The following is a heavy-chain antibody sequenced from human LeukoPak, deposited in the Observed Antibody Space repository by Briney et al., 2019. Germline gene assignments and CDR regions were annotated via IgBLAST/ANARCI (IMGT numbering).Heavy chain of an antibody. V-gene: IGHV3-15*01. J-gene: IGHJ4*02. CDR2: IKSKTDGGTT. Sequence: PGGSLRLSCAASGFTFSDAWMSCVRQAPGKGLEWVGRIKSKTDGGTTDYAAPVKGRFTISRDDSENTLYLQMNSLKPDDTAVYYYAYQGSWELCFDYWGQGTLVIVSS. CDR1: GFTFSDAW. D-gene: IGHD1-26*01. CDR3: AYQGSWELCFDY.